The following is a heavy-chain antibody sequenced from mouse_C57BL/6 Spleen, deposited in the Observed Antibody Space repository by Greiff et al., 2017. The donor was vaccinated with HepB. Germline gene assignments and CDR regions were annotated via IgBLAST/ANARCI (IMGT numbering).Heavy chain of an antibody. V-gene: IGHV1-42*01. CDR1: GYSFTGYY. J-gene: IGHJ1*03. CDR2: INPSTGGT. D-gene: IGHD1-1*01. Sequence: EVQLQESGPELVKPVASVKISCKASGYSFTGYYMNWVKQSPEKSLEWIGEINPSTGGTTYNQKFKAKATLTVDKSSSTAYMQLKSLTSEDSAVYYCARWGITTVVDWYFDVWGTGTTVTVSS. CDR3: ARWGITTVVDWYFDV.